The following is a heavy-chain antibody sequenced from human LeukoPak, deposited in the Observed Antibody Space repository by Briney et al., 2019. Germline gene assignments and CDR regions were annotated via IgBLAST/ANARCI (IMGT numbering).Heavy chain of an antibody. J-gene: IGHJ4*02. CDR3: ARDHDWAFDL. V-gene: IGHV3-48*02. Sequence: DFVKGRFTISRDNATSSLYLQMNALRYEDTAIYYCARDHDWAFDLWGQGTLVTVSS. D-gene: IGHD3-9*01.